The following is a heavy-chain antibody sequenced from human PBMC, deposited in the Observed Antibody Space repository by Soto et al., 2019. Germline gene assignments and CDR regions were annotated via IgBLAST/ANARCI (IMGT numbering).Heavy chain of an antibody. V-gene: IGHV4-28*01. CDR1: GYSISSSNW. Sequence: SETLPLTCAVSGYSISSSNWWGWIRQPPGKGLEWIGYIYYSGTTYYNPSLKSRVTMSVDTSKNQFSLKLTSVTAVDTAVYYCARRDIQGPIDYWGQGTLVTVSS. CDR3: ARRDIQGPIDY. J-gene: IGHJ4*02. CDR2: IYYSGTT.